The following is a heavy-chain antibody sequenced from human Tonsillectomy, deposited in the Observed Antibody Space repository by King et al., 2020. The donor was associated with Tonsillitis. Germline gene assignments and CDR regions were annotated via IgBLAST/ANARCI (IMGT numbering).Heavy chain of an antibody. CDR1: GFSLGTSGVG. J-gene: IGHJ5*02. D-gene: IGHD6-13*01. CDR3: AHITAAASTWWFDP. CDR2: IYWNDDK. Sequence: ITLKESGPTLVKPTQTLTLTCTFSGFSLGTSGVGVGWIRQPPGKALEWLALIYWNDDKRYSPSLKSSLTSTKDTSKNQVVLTMTNMDPVDTATYYCAHITAAASTWWFDPWGQGTLVTVSS. V-gene: IGHV2-5*01.